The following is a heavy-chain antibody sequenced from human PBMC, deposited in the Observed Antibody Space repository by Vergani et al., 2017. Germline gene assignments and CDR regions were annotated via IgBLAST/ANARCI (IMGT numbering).Heavy chain of an antibody. V-gene: IGHV3-21*01. D-gene: IGHD6-19*01. J-gene: IGHJ4*02. CDR2: ISSSSSYI. CDR3: ARDPNRYARYSSGVVGY. Sequence: EVQLVESGGGLVKRGGSLRLSCAASGFTFSSYSMNWVRQAPGKGLEWVSSISSSSSYIHYSDSLKGRFTISRDNSKNTLYLQMNSLRAEDTAVYYCARDPNRYARYSSGVVGYWGQGTLVTVSS. CDR1: GFTFSSYS.